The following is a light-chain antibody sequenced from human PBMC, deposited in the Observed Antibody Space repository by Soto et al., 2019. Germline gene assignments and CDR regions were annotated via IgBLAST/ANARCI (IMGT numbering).Light chain of an antibody. V-gene: IGKV1-5*01. J-gene: IGKJ1*01. Sequence: DIQMTQSPSTLSASVGDRVTITCRASQSISSWLAWYQQKPGKAPKLLIDDASSLESGVPSRFSGSGSGTEFTLTISSLQPDDFATYYCQQYNSYWTFCQGTKVEIK. CDR2: DAS. CDR1: QSISSW. CDR3: QQYNSYWT.